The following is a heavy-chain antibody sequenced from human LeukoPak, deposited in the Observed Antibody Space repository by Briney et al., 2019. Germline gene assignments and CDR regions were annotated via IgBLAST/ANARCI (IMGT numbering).Heavy chain of an antibody. CDR3: AKEIWPTVTTPGRTYFDY. Sequence: PGGSLRLSCAASGFTVSSNYMSWVRQAPGKGLEWVSVIYSGGSTYYADSVKGRFTISRDNSKNTLYLQMTSLRTEDTAVYYCAKEIWPTVTTPGRTYFDYWGQGALVTVSS. D-gene: IGHD4-17*01. CDR2: IYSGGST. CDR1: GFTVSSNY. J-gene: IGHJ4*02. V-gene: IGHV3-53*05.